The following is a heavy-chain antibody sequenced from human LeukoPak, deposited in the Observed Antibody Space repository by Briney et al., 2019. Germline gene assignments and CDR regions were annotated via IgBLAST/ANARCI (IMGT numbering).Heavy chain of an antibody. CDR3: ARDPQGDY. V-gene: IGHV3-21*01. CDR2: ISSSSSYI. J-gene: IGHJ4*02. CDR1: GFSFTKYN. Sequence: PGGSLRLSCAASGFSFTKYNMNWVRQAPGKGLEWVSSISSSSSYIYYADSVKGRFTISRDNAKNSLYLQMNSLRAEDTAVYYCARDPQGDYWGQGTLVTVSS.